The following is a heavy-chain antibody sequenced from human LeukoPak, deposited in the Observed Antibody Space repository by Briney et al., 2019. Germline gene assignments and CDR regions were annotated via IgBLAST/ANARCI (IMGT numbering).Heavy chain of an antibody. V-gene: IGHV4-4*02. D-gene: IGHD2-2*01. CDR1: GGSISSSNW. J-gene: IGHJ5*02. CDR2: IYHSEST. Sequence: SGTLSLTCAVSGGSISSSNWWGWVRQPPGKGLEWIGEIYHSESTNYNPSLKSRVTISVDKSKNQFSLKLSSVTAADTAVYYCARHDIVVVPAAPSGFDPWGQGTLVTVSS. CDR3: ARHDIVVVPAAPSGFDP.